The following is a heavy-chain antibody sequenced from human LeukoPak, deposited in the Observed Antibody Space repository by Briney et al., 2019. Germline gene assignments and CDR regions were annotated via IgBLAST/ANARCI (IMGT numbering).Heavy chain of an antibody. CDR2: IYHSGST. V-gene: IGHV4-30-2*01. CDR1: GGSISSGGYS. Sequence: SQTLSLTCAVSGGSISSGGYSWSWIRQPPGKGLEWIGYIYHSGSTYYNPSLKSRVTISVDGSENQFSLKLSSVTAADTAVYYCARVPEAGAFDYWGQGTLVTVSS. D-gene: IGHD6-13*01. CDR3: ARVPEAGAFDY. J-gene: IGHJ4*02.